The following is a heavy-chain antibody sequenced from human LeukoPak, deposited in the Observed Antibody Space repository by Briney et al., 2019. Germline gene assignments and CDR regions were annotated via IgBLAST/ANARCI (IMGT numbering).Heavy chain of an antibody. CDR2: IYYSGST. CDR1: GGSISSYY. J-gene: IGHJ2*01. Sequence: SETLSLTCTVSGGSISSYYWSWIRQPPGKGLEWIGYIYYSGSTNYNPSLKSRVTISVDTSKNQFSLKLSSVTAADTAVYYCGRDRSSSGWYRVHRYFDLWGRGTLVTVSS. CDR3: GRDRSSSGWYRVHRYFDL. D-gene: IGHD6-19*01. V-gene: IGHV4-59*01.